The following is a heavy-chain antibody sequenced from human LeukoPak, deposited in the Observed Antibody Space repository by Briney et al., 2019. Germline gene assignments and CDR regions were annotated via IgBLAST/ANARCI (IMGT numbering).Heavy chain of an antibody. J-gene: IGHJ6*03. V-gene: IGHV3-7*03. Sequence: PGGSLRLSCAASGFTFSSYWMSWVRQAPGKGLEWVANIKQDGSERYYVDSVKGRFTIFKDNAKSSLFLQMNSLRVEDTALYYCARMAGAGYYFYMDVWGKGTTVTVSS. CDR1: GFTFSSYW. D-gene: IGHD6-19*01. CDR2: IKQDGSER. CDR3: ARMAGAGYYFYMDV.